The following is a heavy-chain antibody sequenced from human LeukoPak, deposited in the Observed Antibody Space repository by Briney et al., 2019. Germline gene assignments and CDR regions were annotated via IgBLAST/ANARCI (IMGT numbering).Heavy chain of an antibody. V-gene: IGHV4-59*01. D-gene: IGHD5-18*01. CDR3: ARAGPGRRGYSDGYFDY. J-gene: IGHJ4*02. Sequence: SETLSLTCTVSGGSISSYYWSWIRQPPGKGLEWIGYIYYSGSTNCNPSLKSRVTISVDTSKNQFSLKLSSVTAADTAVYYCARAGPGRRGYSDGYFDYWGQGTLVTVSS. CDR2: IYYSGST. CDR1: GGSISSYY.